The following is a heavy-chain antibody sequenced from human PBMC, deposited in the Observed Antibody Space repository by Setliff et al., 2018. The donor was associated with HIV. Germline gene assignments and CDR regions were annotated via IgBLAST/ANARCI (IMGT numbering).Heavy chain of an antibody. V-gene: IGHV4-39*02. Sequence: SETLSLTCSVSGDSISSGSYFWGWNRQTPGKGLEWIGNIYYTGFAYYNPSLKSRVTISLDTSKTHFFLNLTSVTDAATAVYFCTREGRGDPAMATTRIDYWGQGKLVTVSS. CDR2: IYYTGFA. CDR3: TREGRGDPAMATTRIDY. J-gene: IGHJ4*02. D-gene: IGHD1-1*01. CDR1: GDSISSGSYF.